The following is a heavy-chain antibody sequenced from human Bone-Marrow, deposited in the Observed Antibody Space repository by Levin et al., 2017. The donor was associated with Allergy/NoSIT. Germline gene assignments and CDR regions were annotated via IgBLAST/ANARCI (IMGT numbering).Heavy chain of an antibody. J-gene: IGHJ3*01. CDR1: KFIFDDYG. D-gene: IGHD1/OR15-1a*01. V-gene: IGHV3-9*01. CDR3: VKSLNTMTIHDGFDF. Sequence: SLKISCATSKFIFDDYGMYWVRQAPGKGLEWVSGISWNSGKTHYADSVKGRFIISRDNAKNSLYLQMNSLRTEDTAFYYCVKSLNTMTIHDGFDFWGQGTMVTVSA. CDR2: ISWNSGKT.